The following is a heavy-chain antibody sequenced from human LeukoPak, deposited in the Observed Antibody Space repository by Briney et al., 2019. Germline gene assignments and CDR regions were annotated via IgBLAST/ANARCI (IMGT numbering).Heavy chain of an antibody. CDR3: ARDLHITAALWFDP. CDR1: GDSIGGNYY. V-gene: IGHV4-61*02. CDR2: IYASGRT. J-gene: IGHJ5*02. Sequence: PSQTLSLTCSVTGDSIGGNYYWSWIRQPAGKGLEWIGRIYASGRTTYNPSLKGRVTIFLDTFKNQFSLKVSSVTAADSAMYYCARDLHITAALWFDPWGQGTLVTVSS. D-gene: IGHD6-13*01.